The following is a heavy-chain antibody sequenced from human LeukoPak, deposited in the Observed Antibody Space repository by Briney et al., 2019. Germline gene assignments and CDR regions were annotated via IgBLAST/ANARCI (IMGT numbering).Heavy chain of an antibody. D-gene: IGHD3-10*01. Sequence: NPSETLSLTCTVSGGSISSNNYYWGWIRQPPGKGLEWIGSIFYSGSTYYNPSLKSRVTISLDTSKNQFSLKLTSVTAVDTAVYYCARPGRMGSGSPWGAYFDYWGQGTLVTVSS. CDR2: IFYSGST. V-gene: IGHV4-39*01. J-gene: IGHJ4*02. CDR3: ARPGRMGSGSPWGAYFDY. CDR1: GGSISSNNYY.